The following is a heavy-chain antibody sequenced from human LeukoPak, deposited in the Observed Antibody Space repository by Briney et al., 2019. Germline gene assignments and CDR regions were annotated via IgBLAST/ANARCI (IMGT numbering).Heavy chain of an antibody. D-gene: IGHD3-22*01. CDR2: ARGSGDSS. Sequence: GGSLRLSCAASGFSSSTYAMSWVRQGPGKGLEWVSSARGSGDSSYYAESVKGRFTLSRDNSRDTLYLQMNSLRDDDTAVYFCAKGVRRGGSSGWIDAFDVWGRGTMVTVSS. J-gene: IGHJ3*01. V-gene: IGHV3-23*01. CDR1: GFSSSTYA. CDR3: AKGVRRGGSSGWIDAFDV.